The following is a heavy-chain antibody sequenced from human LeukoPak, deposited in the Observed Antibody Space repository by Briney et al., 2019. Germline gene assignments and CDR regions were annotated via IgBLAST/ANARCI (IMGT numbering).Heavy chain of an antibody. CDR3: ARPALATGDKGGYFDY. Sequence: GASVKVSCKASGYTFTSYGISSVRQAPGQGLEWMGWISAYNGNTNYAQKLQGRVTMTRDTSTSTVYMELSSLRSEDTAVYYCARPALATGDKGGYFDYWGQGTLVTVSS. CDR1: GYTFTSYG. CDR2: ISAYNGNT. J-gene: IGHJ4*02. D-gene: IGHD7-27*01. V-gene: IGHV1-18*01.